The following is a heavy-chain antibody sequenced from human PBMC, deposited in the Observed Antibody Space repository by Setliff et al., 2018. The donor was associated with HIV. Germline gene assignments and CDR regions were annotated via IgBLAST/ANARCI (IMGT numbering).Heavy chain of an antibody. J-gene: IGHJ4*02. D-gene: IGHD5-12*01. V-gene: IGHV4-34*01. CDR2: VSHSGRT. CDR1: GESFSDYS. CDR3: SRKGWNGYTAFDF. Sequence: ETLSLTCAVYGESFSDYSWNWIRQAPGKRLEWVGEVSHSGRTSYNPSLKSRVTISVATSKNHFSLNLTSVTAADTAVYFCSRKGWNGYTAFDFWGPGTLVTVSS.